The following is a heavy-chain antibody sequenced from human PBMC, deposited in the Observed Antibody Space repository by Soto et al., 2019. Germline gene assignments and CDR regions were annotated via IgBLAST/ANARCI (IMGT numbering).Heavy chain of an antibody. CDR3: AREDHAWSLDYGLGV. V-gene: IGHV3-21*01. D-gene: IGHD3-3*01. CDR2: FGTRGGT. J-gene: IGHJ6*02. Sequence: GGSLRLSCAASGFTFNSFTIHWVRQAPWKGLEWVSSFGTRGGTYYADTVKGRFTISRDNAKNSVSLQLNSLRAEDTAVYFCAREDHAWSLDYGLGVWGQGTTVTGSS. CDR1: GFTFNSFT.